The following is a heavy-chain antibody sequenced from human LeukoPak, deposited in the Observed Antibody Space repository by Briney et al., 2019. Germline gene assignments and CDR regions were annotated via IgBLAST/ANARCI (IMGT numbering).Heavy chain of an antibody. CDR1: GFSFSGYT. D-gene: IGHD2-2*01. Sequence: WGSLELSCTASGFSFSGYTINWVRQAPGRGLEWVSSISPSSHYIYYADSVKGRFTISRDNAKNSLYLQMHSLRAEDTAVYYCARGRGCSSMSCYPDFWGQGSLVTVSS. CDR3: ARGRGCSSMSCYPDF. J-gene: IGHJ1*01. V-gene: IGHV3-21*01. CDR2: ISPSSHYI.